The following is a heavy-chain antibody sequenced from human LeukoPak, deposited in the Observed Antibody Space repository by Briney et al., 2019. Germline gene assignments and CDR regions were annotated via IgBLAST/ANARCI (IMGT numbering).Heavy chain of an antibody. CDR2: ISDSGSST. Sequence: GGSLRLSCAASGFTFSNYAMSWVRQAPGKGLEWVSTISDSGSSTYYADSVKGRFTISRDNSKNTLYLQMERLRAEDTAIYYCAKVPYSDYGSGRPPFMDVWGQGTTVAVSS. V-gene: IGHV3-23*01. CDR3: AKVPYSDYGSGRPPFMDV. CDR1: GFTFSNYA. D-gene: IGHD3-10*01. J-gene: IGHJ6*02.